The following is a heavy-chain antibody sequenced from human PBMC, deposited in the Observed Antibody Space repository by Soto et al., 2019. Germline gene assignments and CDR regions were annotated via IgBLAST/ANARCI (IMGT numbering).Heavy chain of an antibody. J-gene: IGHJ4*02. V-gene: IGHV3-30*18. CDR3: AKGRTIVATTSGCDY. D-gene: IGHD5-12*01. CDR1: GFTFGSYG. CDR2: ISYDGSNK. Sequence: QVQLVEFGGGVVQPGRSLRLSCAASGFTFGSYGMHWVRQAPGKGLEWVAVISYDGSNKYYADSVKGRFTISRDNSKNTLYLQMNSLRAEDTAVYYCAKGRTIVATTSGCDYWGQGTLVTVSS.